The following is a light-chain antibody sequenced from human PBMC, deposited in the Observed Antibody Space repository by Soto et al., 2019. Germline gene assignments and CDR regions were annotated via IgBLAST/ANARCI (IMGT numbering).Light chain of an antibody. CDR3: SSFTTSSTWV. CDR1: SSDVGNCNC. J-gene: IGLJ3*02. CDR2: EVS. Sequence: QSALTQPASVSGSPGQSITISCTGASSDVGNCNCVSWYQQHAGKAPKLMIYEVSNRPSGVSDRFSGSKAGNTASLTISGLHAEDEADYYCSSFTTSSTWVFGGGTKLTVL. V-gene: IGLV2-14*01.